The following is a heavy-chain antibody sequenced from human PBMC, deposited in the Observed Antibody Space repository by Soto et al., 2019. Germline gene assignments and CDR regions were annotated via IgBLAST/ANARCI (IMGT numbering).Heavy chain of an antibody. D-gene: IGHD2-2*01. CDR3: ARDSDIVVVPAADY. J-gene: IGHJ4*02. Sequence: EVQLVESGGGLVQPGGSLRLSCAASGFTFSSYSMNWVRQAPGKGLAWVSYISSSSSTIYYADSVKGRFTISRDNAKNSLYLQMNSLRAEDTAVYYCARDSDIVVVPAADYWGQGTLVTVSS. CDR1: GFTFSSYS. V-gene: IGHV3-48*01. CDR2: ISSSSSTI.